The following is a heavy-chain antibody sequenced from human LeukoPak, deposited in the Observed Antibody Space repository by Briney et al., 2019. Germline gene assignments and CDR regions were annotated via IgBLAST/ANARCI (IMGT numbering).Heavy chain of an antibody. Sequence: ASVKVSCKAPGYTFTSYYMHWVRQAPGQGLEWMGIINPSGGSTSYAQKFQGRVTMTRDTSTSTVYMELSSLRSEDTAVYYCARDFEFGYCSGGSCYDFDYWGQGTLVTVSS. CDR2: INPSGGST. J-gene: IGHJ4*02. CDR3: ARDFEFGYCSGGSCYDFDY. D-gene: IGHD2-15*01. V-gene: IGHV1-46*01. CDR1: GYTFTSYY.